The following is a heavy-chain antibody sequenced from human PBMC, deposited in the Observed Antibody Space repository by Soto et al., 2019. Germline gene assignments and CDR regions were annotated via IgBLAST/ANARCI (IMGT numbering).Heavy chain of an antibody. D-gene: IGHD3-16*02. Sequence: GGSLRLSCAASGFSFSSYAMHWVRQAPGKGLEWVAVVSFDGSNKYYANSVKDRFTVSRDNSKNTMYVQMNSLKPEDTAVYYCGRYRRFENGHKEVFDYPAQGTLVTVSS. CDR1: GFSFSSYA. CDR2: VSFDGSNK. CDR3: GRYRRFENGHKEVFDY. V-gene: IGHV3-30-3*01. J-gene: IGHJ4*02.